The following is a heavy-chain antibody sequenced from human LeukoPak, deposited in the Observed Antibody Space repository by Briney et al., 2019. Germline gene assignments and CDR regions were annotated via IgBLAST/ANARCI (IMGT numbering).Heavy chain of an antibody. CDR2: IYYSGST. Sequence: SETLSLTCTVSGGSISSGDYYWSWIRQPPGKGLEWIGYIYYSGSTYYNPSLKSRVTISVDTSKNQFSLKLSSVTAADTAVYYCARAGGDYYGSGNYYTNYYYGMDVWGQGTTVTVSS. CDR1: GGSISSGDYY. J-gene: IGHJ6*02. CDR3: ARAGGDYYGSGNYYTNYYYGMDV. V-gene: IGHV4-30-4*01. D-gene: IGHD3-10*01.